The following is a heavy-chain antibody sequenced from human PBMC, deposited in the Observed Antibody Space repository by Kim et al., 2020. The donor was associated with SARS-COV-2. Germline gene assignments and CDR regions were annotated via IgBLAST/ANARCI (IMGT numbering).Heavy chain of an antibody. CDR2: INHSGST. V-gene: IGHV4-34*01. CDR1: GGSFSGYY. J-gene: IGHJ6*02. D-gene: IGHD6-6*01. CDR3: ARGPLHCSSSSWGCRSWWLRTDYYYGMDV. Sequence: SETLSLTCAVYGGSFSGYYWSWIRQPPGKGLEWIGEINHSGSTNYNPSLKSRVTISVDTSKNQFSLKLSSVTAADTAVYYCARGPLHCSSSSWGCRSWWLRTDYYYGMDVWGQGTTVTVSS.